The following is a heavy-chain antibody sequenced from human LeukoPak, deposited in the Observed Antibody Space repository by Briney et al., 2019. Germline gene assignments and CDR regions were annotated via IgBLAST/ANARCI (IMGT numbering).Heavy chain of an antibody. CDR3: ARDPKQSDGYTPYYFDY. D-gene: IGHD5-24*01. J-gene: IGHJ4*02. Sequence: PGGSLRLSCAASGFTFSSYAMHWVRQAPGKGLEWVAVISYDGSNKYYADSVKGRFTISRDNSKNTLYLQMNSLRAEDTAVYYCARDPKQSDGYTPYYFDYWGQGTLVTVSS. V-gene: IGHV3-30*04. CDR1: GFTFSSYA. CDR2: ISYDGSNK.